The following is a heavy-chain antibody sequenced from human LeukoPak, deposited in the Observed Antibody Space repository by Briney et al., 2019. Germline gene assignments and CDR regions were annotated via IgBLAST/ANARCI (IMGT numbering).Heavy chain of an antibody. CDR3: ARPRGLWFGELSSLSNWFDP. Sequence: ASVKVSCKASGYTFTNFYLHWVRQALGQGLEWMGWINPNTGDTNYAQKFQGRVTMTRDTSISTAYMELSRLRSDDTAVYYCARPRGLWFGELSSLSNWFDPWGQGTLVTVSS. V-gene: IGHV1-2*02. D-gene: IGHD3-10*01. J-gene: IGHJ5*02. CDR2: INPNTGDT. CDR1: GYTFTNFY.